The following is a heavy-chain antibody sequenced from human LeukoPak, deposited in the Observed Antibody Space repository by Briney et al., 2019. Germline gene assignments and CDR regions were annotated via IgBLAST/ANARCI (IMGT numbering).Heavy chain of an antibody. D-gene: IGHD2-21*01. CDR3: ASLGYGGGGDY. Sequence: GGSLRLSCAASGFTFSSYWMHWVRQAPGKGLVWVSRINSDGSSTSYADSVKGRFTISRDNAKNTLYLQMNSLRAEDTAVYYCASLGYGGGGDYWGQGTLVTVSS. J-gene: IGHJ4*02. V-gene: IGHV3-74*01. CDR2: INSDGSST. CDR1: GFTFSSYW.